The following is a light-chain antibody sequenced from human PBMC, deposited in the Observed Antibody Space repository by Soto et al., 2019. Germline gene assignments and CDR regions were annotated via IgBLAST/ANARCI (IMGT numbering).Light chain of an antibody. V-gene: IGKV1-39*01. CDR1: QSISSY. CDR2: AAS. J-gene: IGKJ1*01. CDR3: QQSYRTLGT. Sequence: DIQMTQSPSSLSASVGDRVTITCRASQSISSYLNWYQQKQGKAPKLLIYAASSLQSGVPSRFSGSGSGTDFTLTISSLQPEDFAKYYCQQSYRTLGTFGQGTKVEIK.